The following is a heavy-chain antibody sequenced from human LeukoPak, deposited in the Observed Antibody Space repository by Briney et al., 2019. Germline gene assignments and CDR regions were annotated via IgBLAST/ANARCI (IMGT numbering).Heavy chain of an antibody. Sequence: ALVKVSCKASGYTFTSYAMHWVRQAPGQRLEWMGWINAGNGNTKYSQKFQGRVTITRDTSASTAYMELSSLRSEDTAVYYCARGDSGPVNDAFDIWGQGTMVTVSS. CDR3: ARGDSGPVNDAFDI. D-gene: IGHD1-26*01. CDR1: GYTFTSYA. J-gene: IGHJ3*02. CDR2: INAGNGNT. V-gene: IGHV1-3*01.